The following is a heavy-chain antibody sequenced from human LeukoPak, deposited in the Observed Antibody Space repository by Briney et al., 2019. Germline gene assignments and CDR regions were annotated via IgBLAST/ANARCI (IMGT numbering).Heavy chain of an antibody. D-gene: IGHD2-15*01. CDR1: GFTVSSNY. CDR2: IYSGGST. CDR3: AKGAYCSGGSCLRSYYFDY. J-gene: IGHJ4*02. V-gene: IGHV3-53*05. Sequence: GGSLRLSCAASGFTVSSNYMSWVRQAPGKGLEWVSVIYSGGSTYYADSVKGRFTISRDNSKNTLYLQMNSLRAEDTAVYYCAKGAYCSGGSCLRSYYFDYWGQGTLVTVSS.